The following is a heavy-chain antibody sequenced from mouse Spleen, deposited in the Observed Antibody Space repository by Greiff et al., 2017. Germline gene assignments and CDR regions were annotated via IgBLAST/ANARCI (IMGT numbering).Heavy chain of an antibody. Sequence: QVQLKESGPGLVAPSQSLSITCTVSGFSLTSYGVHWVRQPPGKGLEWLVVIWSDGSTTYNSALKSRLSISKDNTKSQVFLKMNSLQTDDTAMYYCARNWSYYYAMDYWGQGTSVTVSS. CDR1: GFSLTSYG. J-gene: IGHJ4*01. CDR3: ARNWSYYYAMDY. V-gene: IGHV2-6*02. CDR2: IWSDGST.